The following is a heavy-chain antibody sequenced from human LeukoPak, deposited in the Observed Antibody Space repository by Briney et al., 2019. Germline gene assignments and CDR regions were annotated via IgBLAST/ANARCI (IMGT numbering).Heavy chain of an antibody. CDR3: ARVLGSNWFDP. Sequence: TPSETLSLTCTVSGGSISSGSYYWSWIRQPAGKGLEWIGRIYTSGSTNYNPSLKSRVTISVDTSKNQFSLKLSSVTAADTAVYYCARVLGSNWFDPWGQGTLVTVSS. D-gene: IGHD3-10*01. CDR2: IYTSGST. V-gene: IGHV4-61*02. CDR1: GGSISSGSYY. J-gene: IGHJ5*02.